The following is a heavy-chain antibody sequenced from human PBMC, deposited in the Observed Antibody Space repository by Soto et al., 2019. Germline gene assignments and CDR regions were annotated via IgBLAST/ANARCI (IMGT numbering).Heavy chain of an antibody. CDR3: AGGVPIFMDY. CDR1: GYTFTSYA. J-gene: IGHJ4*02. D-gene: IGHD3-10*01. V-gene: IGHV1-3*05. CDR2: INAGNGNT. Sequence: QVQLVQSGAEEKKPGASVKVSCRASGYTFTSYAIHWVRQAPGQRLEWMGWINAGNGNTKYSQTFQGRVTITRDTSASTAYMELSSLRSEDTAVYYCAGGVPIFMDYWGQGTLVTVSS.